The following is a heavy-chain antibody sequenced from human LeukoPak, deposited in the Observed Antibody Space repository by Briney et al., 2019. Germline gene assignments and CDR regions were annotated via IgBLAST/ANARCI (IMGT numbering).Heavy chain of an antibody. Sequence: GGSLRLSCAASGFTFSHYWMHWVRQAPGKGLVWVSLIESDGGRTDYADSLKGRFTISRDNAKNTLFPEMNSLRADDTAVYYCARVGHCSSTTCFIDYWGQGTLVTVSS. D-gene: IGHD2-2*01. CDR3: ARVGHCSSTTCFIDY. CDR2: IESDGGRT. CDR1: GFTFSHYW. V-gene: IGHV3-74*01. J-gene: IGHJ4*02.